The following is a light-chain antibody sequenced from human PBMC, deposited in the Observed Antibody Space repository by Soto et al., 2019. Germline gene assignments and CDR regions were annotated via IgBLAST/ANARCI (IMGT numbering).Light chain of an antibody. CDR2: EGN. V-gene: IGLV2-23*01. CDR1: SSAVGNYYV. CDR3: SANAGGSTLV. J-gene: IGLJ2*01. Sequence: QSALTQPASVSGSPGQSITISCTGTSSAVGNYYVVSWYQQHPDKAPTLMIYEGNKRPSGVSNRFAGSKSGNTASLTISGLQAEDEADYYCSANAGGSTLVFGGGTQLTVL.